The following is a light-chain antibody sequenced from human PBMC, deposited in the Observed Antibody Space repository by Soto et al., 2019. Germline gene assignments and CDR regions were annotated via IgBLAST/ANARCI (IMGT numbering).Light chain of an antibody. J-gene: IGLJ1*01. CDR1: SSNIGSNT. Sequence: QSVLSQPPSASGTPGRRVTISCSGSSSNIGSNTVNWYQQHPGTAPKLLIYSNNQRPSGVPDRFSGSKSGTSASLAISGLQSEDEADYYCAAWDDSLNAFYVFGTGXKVTVL. CDR3: AAWDDSLNAFYV. V-gene: IGLV1-44*01. CDR2: SNN.